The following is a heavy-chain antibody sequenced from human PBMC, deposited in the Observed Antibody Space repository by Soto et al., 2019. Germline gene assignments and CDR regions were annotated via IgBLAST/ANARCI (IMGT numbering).Heavy chain of an antibody. V-gene: IGHV3-23*01. Sequence: GGSLRLSCAASGFTFSIYAMSWVRQASGQGLEWVSAISASGGDTYYADSVKGRFTISRDISKSTLYLQMNRLRAEDTALYYCAKGLATFYYYGMDVWGEGTTVTFSS. J-gene: IGHJ6*04. CDR3: AKGLATFYYYGMDV. CDR1: GFTFSIYA. CDR2: ISASGGDT. D-gene: IGHD3-9*01.